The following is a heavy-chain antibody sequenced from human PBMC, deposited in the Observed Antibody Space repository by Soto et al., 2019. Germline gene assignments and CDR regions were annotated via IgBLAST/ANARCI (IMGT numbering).Heavy chain of an antibody. J-gene: IGHJ5*02. CDR3: ARGSIRWKTLGWFDP. V-gene: IGHV3-30-3*01. CDR1: GFTFSSYA. CDR2: ISYDGSNN. D-gene: IGHD4-17*01. Sequence: QVQLVESGGGVVQPGRSLRLSCAASGFTFSSYAMHWVRQAPGKGLEWVAVISYDGSNNYYADSVKGRFTISRDNSKNTLYLQMNSLRAEDTAVYYCARGSIRWKTLGWFDPWGQGTLVTVSS.